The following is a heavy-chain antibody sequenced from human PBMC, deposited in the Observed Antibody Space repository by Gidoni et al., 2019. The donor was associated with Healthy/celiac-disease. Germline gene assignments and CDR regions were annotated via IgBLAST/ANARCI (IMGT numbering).Heavy chain of an antibody. CDR2: ISSSSSYI. CDR1: AFPFSSYS. D-gene: IGHD6-13*01. Sequence: EVQLVSSGGGLVKPGGSLRLSCAASAFPFSSYSMNWVRQAPGKGLECVSYISSSSSYIYYADAVKGRFTISRDNAKNSLYLQMNSLRAEDTAVYYCARASQGQQLVGYYYYGMDVWGQGTTVTVSS. CDR3: ARASQGQQLVGYYYYGMDV. J-gene: IGHJ6*02. V-gene: IGHV3-21*05.